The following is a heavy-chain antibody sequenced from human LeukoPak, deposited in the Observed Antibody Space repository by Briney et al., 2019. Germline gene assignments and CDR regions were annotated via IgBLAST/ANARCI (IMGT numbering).Heavy chain of an antibody. J-gene: IGHJ3*02. Sequence: GGSLRLSCAASGFTFSSYWMHWVRQAPGKGLVWVSRINSDGSSTSYADSVKGRFTISRDNAKNTLYLQMNSLRAEDTAVYYCARDMYDSSGYYYPAFDIWGQGTMVTVSS. D-gene: IGHD3-22*01. CDR2: INSDGSST. CDR3: ARDMYDSSGYYYPAFDI. V-gene: IGHV3-74*01. CDR1: GFTFSSYW.